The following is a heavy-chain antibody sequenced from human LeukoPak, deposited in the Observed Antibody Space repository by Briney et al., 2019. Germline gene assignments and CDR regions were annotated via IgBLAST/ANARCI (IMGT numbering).Heavy chain of an antibody. J-gene: IGHJ4*02. V-gene: IGHV1-2*02. Sequence: ASVKVSCKASGYTFTGYYMHWVRQAPGQGLEWMGWINPNSGGTNYAQKFQGRVTMTRDTSIGTAYMELSRLRSDDTAVYYCARRGPDSSGYYYLYDYWGQGTLVTVSS. CDR1: GYTFTGYY. CDR3: ARRGPDSSGYYYLYDY. CDR2: INPNSGGT. D-gene: IGHD3-22*01.